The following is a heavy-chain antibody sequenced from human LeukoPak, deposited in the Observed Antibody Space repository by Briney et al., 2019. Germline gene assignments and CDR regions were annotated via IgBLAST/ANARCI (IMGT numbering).Heavy chain of an antibody. V-gene: IGHV3-30*18. Sequence: GGSLRLSCAASGFSFSRYGMHWVRQAPGNGLEWVAVISYDGSNKYYADSVKGRFTISRDNSKNTLYLQMNSLRAEDTAVYYCAKARHYYDSSGYPDAFDIWGQGTIVTVSS. CDR1: GFSFSRYG. J-gene: IGHJ3*02. D-gene: IGHD3-22*01. CDR2: ISYDGSNK. CDR3: AKARHYYDSSGYPDAFDI.